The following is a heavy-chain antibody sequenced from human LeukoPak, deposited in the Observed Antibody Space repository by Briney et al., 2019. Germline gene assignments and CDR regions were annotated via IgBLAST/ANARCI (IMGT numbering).Heavy chain of an antibody. CDR2: ISSSSTTI. Sequence: TGGSLRLSCAASGFTFSDYSMNWVRQAPGEGLEWVSYISSSSTTIYNADSVKGRFTISRDNAKNSLYLQMNSLRDEDTAVYYCAREVAVTGTPSLDNWGQGTLVTVSS. D-gene: IGHD6-19*01. V-gene: IGHV3-48*02. CDR3: AREVAVTGTPSLDN. CDR1: GFTFSDYS. J-gene: IGHJ4*02.